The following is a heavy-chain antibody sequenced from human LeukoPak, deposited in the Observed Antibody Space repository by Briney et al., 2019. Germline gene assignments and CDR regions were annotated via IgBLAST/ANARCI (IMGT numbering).Heavy chain of an antibody. J-gene: IGHJ4*02. D-gene: IGHD5-12*01. CDR2: INAGNGNT. CDR3: ARGGWLREIDY. V-gene: IGHV1-3*01. CDR1: GYTFTSYA. Sequence: EASVKVSCKASGYTFTSYAMHWVRQAPGQRLEWMGWINAGNGNTKYSQKFQGRVTITRDTSASTAYMELGSLRSEDTAVYYCARGGWLREIDYWGQGTLVTVSS.